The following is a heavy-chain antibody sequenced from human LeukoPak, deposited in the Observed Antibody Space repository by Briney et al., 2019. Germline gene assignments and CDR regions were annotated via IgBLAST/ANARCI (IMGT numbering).Heavy chain of an antibody. Sequence: GGSLRLSCAASGFTFSTYAITWVRQGPGKGLEWVSAIRPDGDRTYYANSVRGRFTISRDNSKDTVYLQIHGLRVEDTAVYYCAREQSGTRGWYTVDYWGQGTLVTVSS. CDR1: GFTFSTYA. CDR2: IRPDGDRT. V-gene: IGHV3-23*01. J-gene: IGHJ4*02. D-gene: IGHD6-19*01. CDR3: AREQSGTRGWYTVDY.